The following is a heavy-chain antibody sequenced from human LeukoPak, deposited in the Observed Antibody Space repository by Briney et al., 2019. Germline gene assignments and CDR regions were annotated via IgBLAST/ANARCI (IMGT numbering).Heavy chain of an antibody. V-gene: IGHV1-2*02. D-gene: IGHD1-7*01. CDR2: IYPKNGDT. CDR1: GYTFTDYH. J-gene: IGHJ4*02. Sequence: GASVKVSCKASGYTFTDYHMHWVRQAPGQGLEWMGWIYPKNGDTNSAQKFQGRLIMTRDTSISTVYMELSRLTSDDTAIYYCTRENWYYAQWGQGTHVTVSS. CDR3: TRENWYYAQ.